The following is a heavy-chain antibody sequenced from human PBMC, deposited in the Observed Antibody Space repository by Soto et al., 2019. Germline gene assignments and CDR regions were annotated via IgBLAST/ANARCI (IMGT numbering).Heavy chain of an antibody. CDR2: MSYSGSS. CDR3: ARGRVDYGDRLYFDY. J-gene: IGHJ4*02. Sequence: SETLSLTCAVSGGSISSGGYSWTWIRQPPGKGLEWIGYMSYSGSSNYNHSLKSRISISIDTTKNQFSLNLSSVTAADTVVYYCARGRVDYGDRLYFDYWGQGTLVTVSS. CDR1: GGSISSGGYS. V-gene: IGHV4-61*08. D-gene: IGHD4-17*01.